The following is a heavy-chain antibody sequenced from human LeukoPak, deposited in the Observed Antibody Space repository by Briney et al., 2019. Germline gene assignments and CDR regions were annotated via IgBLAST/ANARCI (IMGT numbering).Heavy chain of an antibody. J-gene: IGHJ4*02. Sequence: ASVKVSYKASGYTFTRYYMHWVRQAPGQGLEWMGRINPNSGGTNYAQKFQGRVTMTRDTSISTAYMELSRLRSDDTAVYYCARDVVVTNFDYWGQGTLVTVPS. CDR3: ARDVVVTNFDY. V-gene: IGHV1-2*06. D-gene: IGHD2-15*01. CDR2: INPNSGGT. CDR1: GYTFTRYY.